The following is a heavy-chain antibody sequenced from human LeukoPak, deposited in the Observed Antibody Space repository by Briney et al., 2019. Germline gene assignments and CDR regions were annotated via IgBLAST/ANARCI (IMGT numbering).Heavy chain of an antibody. CDR2: ISGSGGST. CDR1: GFTFSSYT. V-gene: IGHV3-23*01. J-gene: IGHJ4*02. CDR3: AKDYPLDY. Sequence: GGSLRLSCAASGFTFSSYTMHWVRQAPGKGLEWVSAISGSGGSTYYADSVKGRFTISRDDSKSTLYLQMNTLRAEDTAVYYCAKDYPLDYWGQGALVTVSS.